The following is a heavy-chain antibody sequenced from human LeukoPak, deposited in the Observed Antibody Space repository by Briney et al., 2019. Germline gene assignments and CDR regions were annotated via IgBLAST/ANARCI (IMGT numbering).Heavy chain of an antibody. D-gene: IGHD2-2*01. J-gene: IGHJ6*04. V-gene: IGHV1-69*06. Sequence: GASVKVSCKASGGTFSSYAISWVRQAPGQGLEWMGGIIPIFGTANYAQKFQGRVTITADKSTSTAYMELSSLRSEDTAVYYCATIRHLYCSSTSCYDAYSYYGMDVWGKGTTVTVSS. CDR2: IIPIFGTA. CDR3: ATIRHLYCSSTSCYDAYSYYGMDV. CDR1: GGTFSSYA.